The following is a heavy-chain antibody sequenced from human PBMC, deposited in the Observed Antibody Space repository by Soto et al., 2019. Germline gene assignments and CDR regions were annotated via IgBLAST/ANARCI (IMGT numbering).Heavy chain of an antibody. CDR1: GGSISSYY. J-gene: IGHJ6*02. Sequence: SETLSLTCTVSGGSISSYYWSWIRQPPGKGLEWIGYIYYSGSTNYNPSLKSRVTISVDTSKNQFSLKLSSVTAADTAVYYCARERRAYYYYGMDVWGQGTTVTVSS. CDR2: IYYSGST. CDR3: ARERRAYYYYGMDV. V-gene: IGHV4-59*01.